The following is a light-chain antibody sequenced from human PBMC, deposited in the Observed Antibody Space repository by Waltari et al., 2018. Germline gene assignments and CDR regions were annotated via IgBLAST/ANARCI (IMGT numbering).Light chain of an antibody. CDR3: CSYVRSTWV. CDR2: EVS. J-gene: IGLJ3*02. CDR1: SSDVGKYNL. V-gene: IGLV2-23*02. Sequence: QSALTQPASVSGSPGQSITISCTGTSSDVGKYNLVSWYQQHPGKAPKVMIYEVSKRPSGVSNRFSGPKSGNTASLTISGLQAEDEADYYCCSYVRSTWVFGGGTKLTVL.